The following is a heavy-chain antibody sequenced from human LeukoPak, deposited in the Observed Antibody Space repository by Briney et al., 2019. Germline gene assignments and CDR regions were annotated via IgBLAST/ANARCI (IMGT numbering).Heavy chain of an antibody. V-gene: IGHV4-59*12. CDR3: AREAIAAAGTGFDY. J-gene: IGHJ4*02. Sequence: SETLSLTCTVSGGSISSYYWSWIRQPPGKGLEWIGYIYYSGSTNYNPSLKSRVTISVDTSKNQFSLKLSSVTAADTAVYYCAREAIAAAGTGFDYWGQGTLVTVSS. D-gene: IGHD6-13*01. CDR2: IYYSGST. CDR1: GGSISSYY.